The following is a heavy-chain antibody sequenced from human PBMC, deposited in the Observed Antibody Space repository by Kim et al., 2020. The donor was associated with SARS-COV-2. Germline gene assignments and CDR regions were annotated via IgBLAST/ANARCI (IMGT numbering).Heavy chain of an antibody. CDR1: GFTFDDYA. CDR2: ISWNSGSI. Sequence: GGSLRLSCAASGFTFDDYAMHWVRQAPGKGLEWVSGISWNSGSIGYADSVKGRFTISRDNAKNSLYLQMNSLRAEDTALYYCAKDYTETTDENHFDYWGQGTLVTVSS. CDR3: AKDYTETTDENHFDY. V-gene: IGHV3-9*01. J-gene: IGHJ4*02. D-gene: IGHD4-17*01.